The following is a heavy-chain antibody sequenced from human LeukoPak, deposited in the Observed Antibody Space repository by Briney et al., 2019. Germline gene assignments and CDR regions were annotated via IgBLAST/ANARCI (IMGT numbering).Heavy chain of an antibody. CDR1: GFTFSSYS. Sequence: GGSLRLSCAASGFTFSSYSMNWVRQAPGKGLEWVSSISSSSSYIYYADSVKDRFTISRDNAKNSLYLQMNSLRAEDTAVYYCARDRVEYYFDYWGQGTLVTVSS. V-gene: IGHV3-21*01. CDR2: ISSSSSYI. J-gene: IGHJ4*02. CDR3: ARDRVEYYFDY. D-gene: IGHD3-10*01.